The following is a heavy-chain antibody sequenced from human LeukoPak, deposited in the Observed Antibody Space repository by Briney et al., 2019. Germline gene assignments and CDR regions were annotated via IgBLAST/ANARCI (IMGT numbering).Heavy chain of an antibody. D-gene: IGHD3-22*01. Sequence: SETLSLTCTVSGGSISSGSYYWSWIRQPAGKGLEWIGRIYTSGSTNYNPSLKSRVTISVDTSKNQFSLKLSSVTAADTAVYYCARDETYDSSGYSLGYWGQGTLVTVSS. CDR1: GGSISSGSYY. CDR2: IYTSGST. V-gene: IGHV4-61*02. CDR3: ARDETYDSSGYSLGY. J-gene: IGHJ4*02.